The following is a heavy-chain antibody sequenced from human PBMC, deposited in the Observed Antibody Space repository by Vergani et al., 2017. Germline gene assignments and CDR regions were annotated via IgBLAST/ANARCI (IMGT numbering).Heavy chain of an antibody. CDR2: ISAYNGNT. CDR3: ARDPDIVVVPAAPYYYYYYGMDV. Sequence: QVQLVQSGAGVKKPGASVKVSCKASGYTFTSYGISWVRQAPGQGLEWMGLISAYNGNTNYAQKLQGRVTMTTDTSTSTAYMELRSLRSDDTAVYYCARDPDIVVVPAAPYYYYYYGMDVWGQGTTVTVSS. D-gene: IGHD2-2*01. V-gene: IGHV1-18*04. CDR1: GYTFTSYG. J-gene: IGHJ6*02.